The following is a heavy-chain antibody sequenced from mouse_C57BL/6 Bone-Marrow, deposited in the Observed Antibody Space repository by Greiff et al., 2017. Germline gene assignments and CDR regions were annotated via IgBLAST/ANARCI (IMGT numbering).Heavy chain of an antibody. CDR1: GFNIKDDY. V-gene: IGHV14-4*01. J-gene: IGHJ1*03. CDR2: IDPENGDT. Sequence: LVESGAELVRPGASVKLSCTASGFNIKDDYMHWVKQRPEQGLEWIGWIDPENGDTEYASKFQGKATITADTSSNTAYLQLSSLTSEDTAVYYCTTRPYFDVWGTGTTVTVSS. CDR3: TTRPYFDV.